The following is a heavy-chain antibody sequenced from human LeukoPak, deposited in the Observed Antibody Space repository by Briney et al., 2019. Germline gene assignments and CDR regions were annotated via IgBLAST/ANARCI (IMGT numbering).Heavy chain of an antibody. CDR3: AKDLAHRGDGMDV. CDR1: GFTFSSYA. Sequence: GGSLRLSCAASGFTFSSYAMSWVRQAPGKGLEWVSAISGSGGSTYYADSVKGRFTISRDNSKNTLYLQTNSLRAEDTAVYYCAKDLAHRGDGMDVWGKGTTVTVSS. D-gene: IGHD3-16*01. V-gene: IGHV3-23*01. J-gene: IGHJ6*04. CDR2: ISGSGGST.